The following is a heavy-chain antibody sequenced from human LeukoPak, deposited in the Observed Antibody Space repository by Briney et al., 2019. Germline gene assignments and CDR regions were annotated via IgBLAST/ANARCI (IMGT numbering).Heavy chain of an antibody. D-gene: IGHD7-27*01. Sequence: KTSETLSLTCTVSGGSISSYYWSWIRQPPGKGLEWIGYIYYSGSTNYNPSLKSRVTISVDTSKNQFSLKLSSVTAADTAVYYCASRTGDYFDYWGQGTLVTVSS. J-gene: IGHJ4*02. CDR3: ASRTGDYFDY. CDR2: IYYSGST. CDR1: GGSISSYY. V-gene: IGHV4-59*08.